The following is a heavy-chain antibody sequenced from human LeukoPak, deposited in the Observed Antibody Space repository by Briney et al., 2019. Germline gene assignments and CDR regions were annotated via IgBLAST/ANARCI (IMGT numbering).Heavy chain of an antibody. CDR2: IYYSGST. CDR1: GGSISSGGYY. D-gene: IGHD6-13*01. CDR3: ARDRRQQQLVPSYYYYGMDV. J-gene: IGHJ6*02. Sequence: TLSLTCTVSGGSISSGGYYWSWIRQHPGKGLEWIGYIYYSGSTYYNPSLKSRVTISVDTSKNQFSLKLSSVTAADTAVYYCARDRRQQQLVPSYYYYGMDVWGQGTTVTVSS. V-gene: IGHV4-31*03.